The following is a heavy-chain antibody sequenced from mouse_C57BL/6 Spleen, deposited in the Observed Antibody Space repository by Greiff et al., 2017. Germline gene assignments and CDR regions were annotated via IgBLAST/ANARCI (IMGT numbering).Heavy chain of an antibody. V-gene: IGHV1-82*01. CDR3: APYDSPFAY. J-gene: IGHJ3*01. Sequence: QVQLQQSGPELVKPGASVKISCKASGYAFSSSWMNWVKQRPGKGLEWIGRIYPGDGDTNYNGKFKGKATLTADKSSSTAYMQLSSLTSEDSAVYFCAPYDSPFAYWGQGTLVTVSA. D-gene: IGHD2-4*01. CDR2: IYPGDGDT. CDR1: GYAFSSSW.